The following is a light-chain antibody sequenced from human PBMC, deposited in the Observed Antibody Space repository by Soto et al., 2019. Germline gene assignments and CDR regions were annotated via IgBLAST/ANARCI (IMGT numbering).Light chain of an antibody. CDR2: WAS. Sequence: IVMTQSPDSLTVSLGERATINCKASQPVLRSSNNKNHLAWYQQKPTQSPKMLISWASTRESGVPDRFSGSGSGTEFTLTISSLQAEDAAVYYGQQYYDVPVTFGQGTRLEIK. V-gene: IGKV4-1*01. CDR1: QPVLRSSNNKNH. CDR3: QQYYDVPVT. J-gene: IGKJ5*01.